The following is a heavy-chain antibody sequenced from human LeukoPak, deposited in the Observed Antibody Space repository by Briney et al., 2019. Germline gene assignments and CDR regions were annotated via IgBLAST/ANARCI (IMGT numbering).Heavy chain of an antibody. J-gene: IGHJ5*02. D-gene: IGHD6-19*01. Sequence: PGGSLRLSCAASGFTFSGSAMPWVRQASGKGLEWVGRIRSKANSYAAAYAASVKGRSTISRDDSKNTAYLQMNSLKTEDTAVYYCTRPYDSSGWYEDWFDPWGQGTLVTVSS. CDR2: IRSKANSYAA. CDR1: GFTFSGSA. CDR3: TRPYDSSGWYEDWFDP. V-gene: IGHV3-73*01.